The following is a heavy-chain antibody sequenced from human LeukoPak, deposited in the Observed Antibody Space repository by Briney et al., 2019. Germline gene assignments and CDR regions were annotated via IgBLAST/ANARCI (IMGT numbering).Heavy chain of an antibody. CDR2: IYTSGST. V-gene: IGHV4-61*02. D-gene: IGHD1-26*01. CDR1: GGSISSGSYY. Sequence: SETLSLTCTVSGGSISSGSYYWSWIRQPAGKGLEWIGRIYTSGSTNYNPSLKSRVTISVDTSKNQFSLKLSSVTAADTAVYYCARDQREWELLDYYYYMDVWGKGTTVTVSS. CDR3: ARDQREWELLDYYYYMDV. J-gene: IGHJ6*03.